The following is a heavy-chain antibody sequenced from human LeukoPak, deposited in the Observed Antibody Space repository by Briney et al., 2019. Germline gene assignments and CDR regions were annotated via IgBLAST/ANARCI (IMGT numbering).Heavy chain of an antibody. J-gene: IGHJ4*02. CDR2: INPNSGAK. V-gene: IGHV1-2*02. CDR3: AREEVGGRTGY. CDR1: GYTFTDHF. D-gene: IGHD2-15*01. Sequence: GASVKVSCKASGYTFTDHFMHWVRQAPGQGLEWMGWINPNSGAKKNAQRFQGRVTMTRDTSITTAYMELSRLRSDDTAVYYCAREEVGGRTGYWGQGTLVTVSS.